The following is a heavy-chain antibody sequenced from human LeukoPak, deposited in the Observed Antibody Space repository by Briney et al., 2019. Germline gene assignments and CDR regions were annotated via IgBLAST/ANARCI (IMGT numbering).Heavy chain of an antibody. CDR1: GYTFTGYY. D-gene: IGHD2-2*01. Sequence: ASVKVSCKASGYTFTGYYMHWVRQAPGQGLEWMGIINPSGGSTSYAQKFQGRVTMTRDTSTSTVYMELSSLRSEDTAVYYCARDLFRRYPLRVYCSSTSCPPGYWGQGTLVTVSS. CDR2: INPSGGST. V-gene: IGHV1-46*01. J-gene: IGHJ4*02. CDR3: ARDLFRRYPLRVYCSSTSCPPGY.